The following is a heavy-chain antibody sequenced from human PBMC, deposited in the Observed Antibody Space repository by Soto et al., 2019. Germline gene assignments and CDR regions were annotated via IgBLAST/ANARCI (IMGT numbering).Heavy chain of an antibody. D-gene: IGHD1-26*01. CDR3: ARDPQGSYTYYFDY. V-gene: IGHV3-21*01. CDR1: GFTFSSYE. CDR2: ISSSSSYI. J-gene: IGHJ4*02. Sequence: GGSLRLSCAASGFTFSSYEMNWVRQAPGKGLEWVSSISSSSSYIYYADSVKGRFTISRDNAKNSLYLQMNSLRAEDTAVYYCARDPQGSYTYYFDYWGQGTLVTVSS.